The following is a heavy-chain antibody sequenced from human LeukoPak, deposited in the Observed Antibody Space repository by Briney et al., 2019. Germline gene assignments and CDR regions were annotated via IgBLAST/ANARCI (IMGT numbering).Heavy chain of an antibody. Sequence: PGGSLRLSCAASGFTFSSYSMNWVRQAPGKGLEWVSAISGSYDSTYYADSVKGRFTISRDNSKNTLYLQMNSLRAEDTAVYYCAKALLGMIRGGPYYFDYWGQGTLVTVSS. CDR2: ISGSYDST. CDR1: GFTFSSYS. J-gene: IGHJ4*02. D-gene: IGHD3-10*01. V-gene: IGHV3-23*01. CDR3: AKALLGMIRGGPYYFDY.